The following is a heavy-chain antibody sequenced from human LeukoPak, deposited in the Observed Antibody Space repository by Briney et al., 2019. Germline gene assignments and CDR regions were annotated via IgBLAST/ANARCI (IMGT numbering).Heavy chain of an antibody. Sequence: GSLRLSCAASGFTLSTYWMYWVRQGPGKGLEYVSRINNDGSATTYADSVKGRFTISRDNAKSTVYLQMNSLRPVDTAMFYCARGGLDHAFDLWGQGTMVSVSS. CDR2: INNDGSAT. CDR1: GFTLSTYW. D-gene: IGHD3/OR15-3a*01. V-gene: IGHV3-74*01. CDR3: ARGGLDHAFDL. J-gene: IGHJ3*01.